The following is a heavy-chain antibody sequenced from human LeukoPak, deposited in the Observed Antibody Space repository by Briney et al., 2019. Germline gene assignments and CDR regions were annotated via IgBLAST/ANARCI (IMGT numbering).Heavy chain of an antibody. D-gene: IGHD3-16*01. V-gene: IGHV3-11*01. J-gene: IGHJ3*02. CDR1: GFTFNDYN. CDR2: ISSGM. CDR3: ARRIWGADSQSHTFDI. Sequence: GGSLRLSCAASGFTFNDYNMGWIRQAPGKGLEWVAYISSGMYYADSVKGRFTISRDNTKNSLYLQMNSLRADDTAVYYCARRIWGADSQSHTFDIWGQGTMVTVSS.